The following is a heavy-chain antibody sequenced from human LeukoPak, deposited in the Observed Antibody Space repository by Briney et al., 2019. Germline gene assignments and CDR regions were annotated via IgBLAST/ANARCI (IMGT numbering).Heavy chain of an antibody. CDR1: GFTFSSYG. V-gene: IGHV3-33*01. CDR3: ARDPSYDSSGYHGDDAFDI. J-gene: IGHJ3*02. Sequence: GGSLRLSCAASGFTFSSYGMHWVRQAPGKGLEWVAVIWYDGSNKYYADSVKGRFTISRDNSKNTLYLQMSSLRAEDTAVYYCARDPSYDSSGYHGDDAFDIWGQGTMVTVSS. D-gene: IGHD3-22*01. CDR2: IWYDGSNK.